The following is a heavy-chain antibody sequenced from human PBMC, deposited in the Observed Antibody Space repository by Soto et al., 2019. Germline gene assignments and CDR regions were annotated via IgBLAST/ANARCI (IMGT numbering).Heavy chain of an antibody. Sequence: QVQLQESGPGLVKPSQTLSLTCTVSGGSISSGGYYWSWIRQHPGKGLEWIGYIYYSGSTYYNPSLKSRVTISVDTSKNQFSLKLSSVTAADTAVYYCATITRGYSYGLSYFDYWGQGTLVTVSS. V-gene: IGHV4-31*03. D-gene: IGHD5-18*01. J-gene: IGHJ4*02. CDR2: IYYSGST. CDR3: ATITRGYSYGLSYFDY. CDR1: GGSISSGGYY.